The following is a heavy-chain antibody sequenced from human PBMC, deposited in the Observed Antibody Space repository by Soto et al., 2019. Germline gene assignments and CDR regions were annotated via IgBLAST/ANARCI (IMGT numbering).Heavy chain of an antibody. Sequence: GGSLRLSCAASGFTFNSYAMSWVRQAPGKGLEWVSGISGSGGSTYYADSVKGRFTISRDNSKNTLYLQMNSLRAEDTAVYYCAKVFGDYLWIGMDVWGQGTTVTVSS. CDR1: GFTFNSYA. D-gene: IGHD4-17*01. CDR3: AKVFGDYLWIGMDV. CDR2: ISGSGGST. J-gene: IGHJ6*02. V-gene: IGHV3-23*01.